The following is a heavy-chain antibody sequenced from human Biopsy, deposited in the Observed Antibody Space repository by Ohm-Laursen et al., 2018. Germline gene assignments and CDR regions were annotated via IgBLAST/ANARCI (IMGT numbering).Heavy chain of an antibody. Sequence: SDTLSLTCTVSGGSISSGGSYWSWIRQRPGKGLELIGYIFNSANTYYNPSLKNLITISGDTSKNQFSLKLNSVTAADTAVYYCARDSGILNYGNFKYYHYYGMDVWGQGAKVTVSS. CDR1: GGSISSGGSY. CDR2: IFNSANT. D-gene: IGHD4-11*01. J-gene: IGHJ6*02. CDR3: ARDSGILNYGNFKYYHYYGMDV. V-gene: IGHV4-31*01.